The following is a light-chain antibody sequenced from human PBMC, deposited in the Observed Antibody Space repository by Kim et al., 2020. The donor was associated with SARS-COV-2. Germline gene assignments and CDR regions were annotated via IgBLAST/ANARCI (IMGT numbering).Light chain of an antibody. CDR2: QHT. V-gene: IGLV3-1*01. CDR1: KLGDKY. CDR3: QAWDSSTAV. Sequence: SYELTQPPSVSVSPGQTASITCSGTKLGDKYAYWYQQKPGQSPVLVIYQHTKRPSGISQRFSGSSSGNTATLTISPAQTMDEADYYCQAWDSSTAVLGGGTQLTVL. J-gene: IGLJ3*02.